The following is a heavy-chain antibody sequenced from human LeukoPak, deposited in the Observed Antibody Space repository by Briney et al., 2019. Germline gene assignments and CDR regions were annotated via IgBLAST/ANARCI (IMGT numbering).Heavy chain of an antibody. CDR1: GGSVSSYY. D-gene: IGHD2-15*01. CDR3: AREKCSGGSCYLYNWFDP. V-gene: IGHV4-4*07. CDR2: FYSSGST. Sequence: SETLSLTCTVSGGSVSSYYWSWIRQPAGKGLEWIGRFYSSGSTNYNPSLKSRVTMSVDTSKNQFSLKLNSVTATDTAVCYCAREKCSGGSCYLYNWFDPWGQGTLVTVSS. J-gene: IGHJ5*02.